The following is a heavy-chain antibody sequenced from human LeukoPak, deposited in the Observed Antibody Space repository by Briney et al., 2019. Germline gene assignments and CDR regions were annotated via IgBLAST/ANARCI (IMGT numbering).Heavy chain of an antibody. CDR1: GFTLSSYW. CDR2: IKQDGSEK. J-gene: IGHJ4*02. V-gene: IGHV3-7*01. D-gene: IGHD3-10*01. CDR3: AREIFGSGSYPDY. Sequence: GGSLRLSCAASGFTLSSYWMSWVRQVPGKGLESVANIKQDGSEKYYVDSVKGRFTISRDNSKNTVYLQMNSLGGEDTAVYYCAREIFGSGSYPDYWGQGTLVTVSS.